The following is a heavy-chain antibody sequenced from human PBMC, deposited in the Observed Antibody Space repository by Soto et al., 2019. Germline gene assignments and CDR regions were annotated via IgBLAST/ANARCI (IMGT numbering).Heavy chain of an antibody. CDR3: AGYGSGGYYYYYMDV. CDR2: IYSGGST. CDR1: GFTVSSNY. Sequence: EVQLVESGGGLVQPGGSLRLSCAASGFTVSSNYMNWVRQAPGKGLEWVSVIYSGGSTYYADSVKGRFTISRDNSKNKLYLQMNSLRAEDTAVYYCAGYGSGGYYYYYMDVWGRGTTVTVSS. V-gene: IGHV3-66*01. D-gene: IGHD3-10*01. J-gene: IGHJ6*03.